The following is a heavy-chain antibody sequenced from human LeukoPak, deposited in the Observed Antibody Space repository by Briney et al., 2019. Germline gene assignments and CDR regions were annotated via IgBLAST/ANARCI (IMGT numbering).Heavy chain of an antibody. Sequence: GWSLTLTCPASGFTFSNYGMTWLRQAPGKGLEWLSFISSSADGIYYADSVKGGFAISRDNSKNTLYLQMNSLRAADTAVYYCARDDAVAGGFLDYWGQGTLVTVSS. CDR3: ARDDAVAGGFLDY. J-gene: IGHJ4*02. CDR2: ISSSADGI. D-gene: IGHD6-19*01. CDR1: GFTFSNYG. V-gene: IGHV3-23*01.